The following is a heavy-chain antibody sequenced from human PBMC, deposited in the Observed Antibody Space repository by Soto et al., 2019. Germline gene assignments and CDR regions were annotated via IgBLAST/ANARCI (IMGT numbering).Heavy chain of an antibody. CDR2: IYPGDSDT. CDR1: GYNW. Sequence: LGESLKISCNGSGYNWIAWVRQMPGKGLEWMGIIYPGDSDTRYSPSFQGQVTISADKSISTAYLEWSSLKASDTAMYYCARPFDFPDAFDIWGQGTMVTVSS. V-gene: IGHV5-51*01. D-gene: IGHD3-9*01. J-gene: IGHJ3*02. CDR3: ARPFDFPDAFDI.